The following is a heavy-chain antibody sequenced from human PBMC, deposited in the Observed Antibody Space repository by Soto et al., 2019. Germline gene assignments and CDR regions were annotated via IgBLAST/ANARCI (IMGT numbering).Heavy chain of an antibody. CDR1: GFTFSTYA. Sequence: EVQLLESGGGLVQPGGSLRLSCAASGFTFSTYAMAWVRQAPGKGLEWVSIISSSSGSTFYADSVKGRFTISRDNSENTLSLQMNSLRAEDTAVYYCAKQPLKVPLRFDYWGQGTLVTVSS. CDR3: AKQPLKVPLRFDY. D-gene: IGHD6-25*01. V-gene: IGHV3-23*01. J-gene: IGHJ4*02. CDR2: ISSSSGST.